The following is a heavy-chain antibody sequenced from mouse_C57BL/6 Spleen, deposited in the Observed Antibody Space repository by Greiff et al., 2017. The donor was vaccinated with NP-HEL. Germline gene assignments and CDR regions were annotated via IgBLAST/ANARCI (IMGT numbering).Heavy chain of an antibody. D-gene: IGHD2-3*01. J-gene: IGHJ4*01. CDR2: ISYDGSN. CDR3: AREDGYYLYAMDY. CDR1: GYSITSGYY. Sequence: ESGPGLVKPSQSLSLTCSVTGYSITSGYYWNWIRQFPGNKLEWMGYISYDGSNNYNPSLKNRISITRDTSKNQFFLKLNSVSTEDTATYYCAREDGYYLYAMDYWGQGTSVTVSS. V-gene: IGHV3-6*01.